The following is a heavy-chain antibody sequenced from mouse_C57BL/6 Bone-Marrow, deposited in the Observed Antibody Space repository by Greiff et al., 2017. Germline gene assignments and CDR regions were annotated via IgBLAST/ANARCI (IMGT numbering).Heavy chain of an antibody. V-gene: IGHV1-81*01. Sequence: QVQLQQSGAELARPGASVKLSCKASGYTFTSYGISWVKQRTGQGLEWIGEIYPRSGNTYYNEKFKGKATLTADTSSNTAYLQLSSLTSEDTAVYYCARDWLLPVFAYWGQGTLVTVSA. CDR2: IYPRSGNT. CDR3: ARDWLLPVFAY. CDR1: GYTFTSYG. J-gene: IGHJ3*01. D-gene: IGHD2-3*01.